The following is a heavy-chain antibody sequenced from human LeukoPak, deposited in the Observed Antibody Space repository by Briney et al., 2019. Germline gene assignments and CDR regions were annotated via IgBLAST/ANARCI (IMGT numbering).Heavy chain of an antibody. CDR1: GYTFTGYY. V-gene: IGHV1-2*04. CDR3: ARGGVVVVPAAKYPSDY. Sequence: ASVKVSCKASGYTFTGYYMHWVRQAPGQGLEWMGWINPNSGGTNYAQKFQGWVTMTRDTSISTAYMELSRLRSDDTAVYYCARGGVVVVPAAKYPSDYWGQGTLVTVSS. D-gene: IGHD2-2*01. J-gene: IGHJ4*02. CDR2: INPNSGGT.